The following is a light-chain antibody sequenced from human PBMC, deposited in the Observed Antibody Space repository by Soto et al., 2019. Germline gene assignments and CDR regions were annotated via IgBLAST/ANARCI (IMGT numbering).Light chain of an antibody. CDR2: GAS. J-gene: IGKJ1*01. Sequence: EIVLTQSPGTLSLSPGERATLSCRASQSVNTKYLAWYQQKPGQAPRLLIYGASNRATGIPDRFSGSGSGTDFTLTISRLEPEDFAVYYCQQYGSSGTFGQGTKVEIK. CDR1: QSVNTKY. V-gene: IGKV3-20*01. CDR3: QQYGSSGT.